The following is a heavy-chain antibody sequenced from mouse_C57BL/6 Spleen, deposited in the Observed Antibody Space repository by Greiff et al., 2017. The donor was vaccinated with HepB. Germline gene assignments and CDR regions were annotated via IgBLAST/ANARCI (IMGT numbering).Heavy chain of an antibody. CDR3: AGKEELRRAMDY. V-gene: IGHV5-9*01. J-gene: IGHJ4*01. CDR2: ISGGGGNT. CDR1: GFTFSSYT. Sequence: DVMLVESGGGLVKPGGSLKLSCAASGFTFSSYTMSWVRQTPEKRLEWVATISGGGGNTYYPDSVKGRNTISRDNAKNTLYLQMSSRRSEDTAVYYWAGKEELRRAMDYWGQGTTVTVSS. D-gene: IGHD1-1*01.